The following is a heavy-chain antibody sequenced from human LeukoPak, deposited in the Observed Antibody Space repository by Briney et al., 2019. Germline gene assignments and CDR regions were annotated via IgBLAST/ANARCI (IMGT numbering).Heavy chain of an antibody. CDR3: ARVSVTGTPTPYYYYYYYMDV. J-gene: IGHJ6*03. V-gene: IGHV3-48*01. Sequence: GGSLRLSCAASGFTFSSYSMNWVRQAPGEGLEWVSYISSSSSTIYYADSVKGRFTISRDNAKNSLYLQMNSLRAEDTAVYYCARVSVTGTPTPYYYYYYYMDVWGKGTTVTVSS. CDR2: ISSSSSTI. CDR1: GFTFSSYS. D-gene: IGHD1-20*01.